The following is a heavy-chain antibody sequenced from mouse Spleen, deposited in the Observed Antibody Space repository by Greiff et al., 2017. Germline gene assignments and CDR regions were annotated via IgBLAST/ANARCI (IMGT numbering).Heavy chain of an antibody. CDR3: ARDRTVVATHWYFDV. J-gene: IGHJ1*03. Sequence: EVQVVESGGGLVKPGGSLKLSCAASGFTFSSYAMSWVRQTPEKRLEWVATISDGGSYTYYPDNVKGRFTISRDNAKNNLYLQMSHLKSEDTAMYYCARDRTVVATHWYFDVWGTGTTVTVSS. V-gene: IGHV5-4*01. CDR1: GFTFSSYA. CDR2: ISDGGSYT. D-gene: IGHD1-1*01.